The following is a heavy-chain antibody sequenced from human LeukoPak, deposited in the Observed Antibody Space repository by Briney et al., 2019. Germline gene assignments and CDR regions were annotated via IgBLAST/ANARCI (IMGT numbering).Heavy chain of an antibody. CDR1: GFTFSRYW. J-gene: IGHJ4*02. CDR2: IKQDGSEK. CDR3: ARDCSSTICYPDF. D-gene: IGHD2-2*01. Sequence: GGSLRLSCAASGFTFSRYWMSWVRQAPGKGLELVANIKQDGSEKYYVDSVKGRFTISRDNAKNSVYMQMNSLRAEDMAVYYCARDCSSTICYPDFWGQGTLVTVSS. V-gene: IGHV3-7*04.